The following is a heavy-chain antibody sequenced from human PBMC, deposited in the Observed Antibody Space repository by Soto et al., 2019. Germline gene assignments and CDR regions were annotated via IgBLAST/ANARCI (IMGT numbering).Heavy chain of an antibody. V-gene: IGHV1-69*06. Sequence: QVQLGQSGAEVKKPGSSVKVSCEASGGAFSSYAISWVRQAPGQGLEWMGGVSPIFETAKYAQKFQGRVTITADKPTGIADMELSTLRTDDTAVYYCTRVVIPGFGSYYGMYVWGEGTTVTVSA. CDR1: GGAFSSYA. D-gene: IGHD3-16*02. J-gene: IGHJ6*04. CDR3: TRVVIPGFGSYYGMYV. CDR2: VSPIFETA.